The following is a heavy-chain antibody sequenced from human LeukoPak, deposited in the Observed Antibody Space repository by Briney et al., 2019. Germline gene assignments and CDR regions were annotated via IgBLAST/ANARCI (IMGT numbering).Heavy chain of an antibody. J-gene: IGHJ4*02. Sequence: SETLPLTCTVSGGSISSYYWSWIRQPAGKGLEWIGRIYTSGSTNYNPSLKSRVTMSVDTSKNQFSLKLSSVTAADTAVYYCARAGYYYDSSGYFDYWGQGTLVTVSS. V-gene: IGHV4-4*07. CDR1: GGSISSYY. D-gene: IGHD3-22*01. CDR3: ARAGYYYDSSGYFDY. CDR2: IYTSGST.